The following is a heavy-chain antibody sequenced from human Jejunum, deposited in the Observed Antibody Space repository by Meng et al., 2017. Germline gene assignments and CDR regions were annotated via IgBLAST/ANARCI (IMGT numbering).Heavy chain of an antibody. Sequence: GLLQESGPGLVRPSGTLSLPCTVSGGSVSSTNCYWSWIRQPPGKGLEWIGYRYYSGSTNYNPSLKSQVTISVDTSKSQFSLKLFSVTAADTAVYYCAREYCISTTCYFDSWGQGTLVTVSS. V-gene: IGHV4-61*01. CDR3: AREYCISTTCYFDS. D-gene: IGHD2-2*01. J-gene: IGHJ4*02. CDR1: GGSVSSTNCY. CDR2: RYYSGST.